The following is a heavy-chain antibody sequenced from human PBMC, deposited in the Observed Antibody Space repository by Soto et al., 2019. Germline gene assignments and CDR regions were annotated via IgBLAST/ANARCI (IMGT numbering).Heavy chain of an antibody. CDR1: GGSFSGSY. Sequence: SETLSLTCAVYGGSFSGSYWSWFRQPPGKGLEWIGEINHSGSTNYNPSLKSRVTISVDTSKNQFSLKLSSVTAADTAVYYCARGQLVRRWFDPWGQGTLVTVS. V-gene: IGHV4-34*01. J-gene: IGHJ5*02. CDR2: INHSGST. CDR3: ARGQLVRRWFDP. D-gene: IGHD6-6*01.